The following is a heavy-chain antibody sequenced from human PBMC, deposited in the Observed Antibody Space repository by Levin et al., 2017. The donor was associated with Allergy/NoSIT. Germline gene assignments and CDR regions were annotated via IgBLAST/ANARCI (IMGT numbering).Heavy chain of an antibody. CDR2: ISGSGGST. CDR1: GFTFSSYA. D-gene: IGHD3-10*01. CDR3: AKDVLHSVDYFDY. Sequence: GGSLRLSCAASGFTFSSYAMSWVRQAPGKGLEWVSAISGSGGSTYYADSVKGRFTISRDNSKNTLYLQMNNLRAEDTAVYYCAKDVLHSVDYFDYWGQGTLVIVSS. J-gene: IGHJ4*02. V-gene: IGHV3-23*01.